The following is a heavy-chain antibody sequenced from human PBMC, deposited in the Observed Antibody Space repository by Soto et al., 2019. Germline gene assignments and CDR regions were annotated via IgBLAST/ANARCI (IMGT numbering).Heavy chain of an antibody. J-gene: IGHJ4*02. CDR3: ARGGGWYSTSMSGFQPFDY. CDR1: GGSISSYY. CDR2: IYYSGST. D-gene: IGHD6-19*01. Sequence: SETLSLTCTVSGGSISSYYWSWIRQPPGKGLEWIGYIYYSGSTNYNPSLKSRVTISVDTSKNQFSLKLSSVTAADTAVYYCARGGGWYSTSMSGFQPFDYWGQGTLVTVSS. V-gene: IGHV4-59*01.